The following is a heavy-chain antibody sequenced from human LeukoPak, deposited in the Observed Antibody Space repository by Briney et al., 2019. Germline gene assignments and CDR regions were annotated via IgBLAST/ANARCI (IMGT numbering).Heavy chain of an antibody. CDR2: IYSGGST. CDR1: GFTVSRDY. D-gene: IGHD1-1*01. Sequence: GGSQKLSCAASGFTVSRDYMNWVRQAPGRGLEWVSVIYSGGSTTYADSVKGRFAISRDESGNTVFLQMNSLKDDDTGIYYCARGSLEDLSDWGQGTLVTVSS. J-gene: IGHJ4*02. V-gene: IGHV3-66*01. CDR3: ARGSLEDLSD.